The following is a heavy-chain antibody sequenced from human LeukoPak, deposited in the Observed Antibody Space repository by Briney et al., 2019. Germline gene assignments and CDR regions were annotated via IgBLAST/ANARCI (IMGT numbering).Heavy chain of an antibody. CDR3: ARGSDTGTSRFDY. Sequence: GGSLRLSCAASGFSLRNYSMHWVRQAPGKGLEWVSAVSSSTTANHYADSVKGRFTISRDNARNSLYLQMSSLRAGDTAVYYCARGSDTGTSRFDYWGQGTLVTVSS. J-gene: IGHJ4*02. CDR2: VSSSTTAN. CDR1: GFSLRNYS. D-gene: IGHD7-27*01. V-gene: IGHV3-48*01.